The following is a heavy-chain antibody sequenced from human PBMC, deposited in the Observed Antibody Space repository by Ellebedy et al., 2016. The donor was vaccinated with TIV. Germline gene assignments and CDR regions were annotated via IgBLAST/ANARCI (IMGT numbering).Heavy chain of an antibody. CDR1: GYTFSGYY. CDR3: ARDPPRTGDSYFDL. J-gene: IGHJ2*01. D-gene: IGHD1-1*01. CDR2: INPNNSET. V-gene: IGHV1-2*02. Sequence: ASVKVSCKASGYTFSGYYVHWVRQAPGQGLEWMGWINPNNSETNYAQKFQGRVTMTRDTSINTAYMDLSRLRSDDTAVYYCARDPPRTGDSYFDLWGRGTLVTVSS.